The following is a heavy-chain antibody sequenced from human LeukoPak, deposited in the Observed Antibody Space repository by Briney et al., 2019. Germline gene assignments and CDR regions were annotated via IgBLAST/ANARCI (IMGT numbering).Heavy chain of an antibody. CDR2: IYYSGST. V-gene: IGHV4-39*01. J-gene: IGHJ3*02. CDR1: GGSISSISYY. CDR3: ASSDYGDYEARVFDAFDI. D-gene: IGHD4-17*01. Sequence: SETLSLTCTVSGGSISSISYYWGWIRQPPGKGLEWIGSIYYSGSTYYNPSLKSRVTISVDTSKNQFSLKLSSVTAADTAVYYCASSDYGDYEARVFDAFDIWGQGTMVTVSS.